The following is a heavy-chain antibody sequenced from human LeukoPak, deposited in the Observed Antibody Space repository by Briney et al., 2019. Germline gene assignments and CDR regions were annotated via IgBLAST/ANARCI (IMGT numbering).Heavy chain of an antibody. Sequence: SETLSLTCTVSGGSISSYYWSWIRQPPGKGLEWIGYIYYSGSTNYNPSLKSRVTISVDTSKNQFSLKLSSVTAADTAVYYCASSQITINWFDPWGQGTLVTVSS. J-gene: IGHJ5*02. V-gene: IGHV4-59*01. CDR1: GGSISSYY. CDR2: IYYSGST. D-gene: IGHD3-10*01. CDR3: ASSQITINWFDP.